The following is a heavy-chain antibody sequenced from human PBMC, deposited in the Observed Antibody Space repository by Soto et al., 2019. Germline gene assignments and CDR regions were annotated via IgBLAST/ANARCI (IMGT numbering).Heavy chain of an antibody. D-gene: IGHD2-15*01. J-gene: IGHJ4*02. Sequence: QVQLQESGPGLVKPSQTLSLTCTVSAGSISSGGYYWSWIRQHPGKGLEWIGYVYYSGSTYYNPSLHSRVNISVDKSKNQFSLKLSSVTAAGTAVYYCARDNLVAGPYFDYWGQGTLVTVSS. CDR1: AGSISSGGYY. V-gene: IGHV4-31*03. CDR3: ARDNLVAGPYFDY. CDR2: VYYSGST.